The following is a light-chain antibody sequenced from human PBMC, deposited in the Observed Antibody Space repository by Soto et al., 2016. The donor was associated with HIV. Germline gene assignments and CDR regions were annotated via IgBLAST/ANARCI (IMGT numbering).Light chain of an antibody. V-gene: IGKV1-9*01. Sequence: DIQMTQSPSSLSASVGDRVTITCRASQGISSYLAWYQQKPGKAPKLLIYAASTLQSGVPSRFSGSGSGTEFTLTISSLQPEDFATYYCQQLNSYPHTFGGGTKVEI. CDR3: QQLNSYPHT. CDR1: QGISSY. J-gene: IGKJ4*01. CDR2: AAS.